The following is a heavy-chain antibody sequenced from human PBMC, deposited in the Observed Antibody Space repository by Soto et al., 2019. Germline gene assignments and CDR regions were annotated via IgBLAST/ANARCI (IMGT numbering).Heavy chain of an antibody. D-gene: IGHD6-19*01. CDR1: GGTFSSYA. CDR3: ARPNGYSSGLFDY. CDR2: IIPIFGTA. J-gene: IGHJ4*02. Sequence: ASVKVSCKASGGTFSSYAISWVRQAPGQGLEWMGGIIPIFGTANYAQKFQGRVKITADESTSTAYMELSSLRSEDTAVYYCARPNGYSSGLFDYWGQGTLVTVSS. V-gene: IGHV1-69*13.